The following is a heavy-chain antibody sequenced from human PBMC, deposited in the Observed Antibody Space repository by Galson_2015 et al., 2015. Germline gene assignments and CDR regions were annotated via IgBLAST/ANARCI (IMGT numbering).Heavy chain of an antibody. Sequence: SLRLSCAASGFIFSRYSMNWVRQAPGKGLEWVSSITSSSSYIYYADSVKGRFTISRDNVKNSLYLQMNSLRAEDTAVYYCARSDPRDDYWGQGTLVTVSP. CDR2: ITSSSSYI. J-gene: IGHJ4*02. CDR1: GFIFSRYS. CDR3: ARSDPRDDY. V-gene: IGHV3-21*01. D-gene: IGHD2-21*02.